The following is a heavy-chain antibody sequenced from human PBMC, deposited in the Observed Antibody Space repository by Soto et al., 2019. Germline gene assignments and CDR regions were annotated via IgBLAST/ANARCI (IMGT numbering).Heavy chain of an antibody. CDR3: ARVPTDPASSWYEVGWFDP. J-gene: IGHJ5*02. D-gene: IGHD6-13*01. CDR1: GFTFSSYW. Sequence: EVQLVESGGGLVQPGGSLRLSCAASGFTFSSYWMSWVRQAPGKGLAWVANIKQDGSEKYYVDSVKGRFTISRDNAKNLLYLQMNSLSAEDTAVYYCARVPTDPASSWYEVGWFDPWSQGTLVTVSS. CDR2: IKQDGSEK. V-gene: IGHV3-7*01.